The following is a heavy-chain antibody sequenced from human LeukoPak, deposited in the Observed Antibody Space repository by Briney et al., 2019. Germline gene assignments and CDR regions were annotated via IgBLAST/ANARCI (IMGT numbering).Heavy chain of an antibody. CDR1: GFTFRSYG. J-gene: IGHJ6*04. D-gene: IGHD2-21*01. CDR2: IWYDGGNG. Sequence: GGSLRLSCAASGFTFRSYGMHWVRQAPGKGLEWVAVIWYDGGNGYYADSVKGRFTISRDNSKNTLYLQMNSLRAEDTAVYYCARDLFTMDVWGKGTTVTVSS. CDR3: ARDLFTMDV. V-gene: IGHV3-33*01.